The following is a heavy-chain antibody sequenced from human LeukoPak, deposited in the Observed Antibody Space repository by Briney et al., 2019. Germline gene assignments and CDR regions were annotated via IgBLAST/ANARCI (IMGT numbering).Heavy chain of an antibody. CDR3: ARVCGSGSYYKAPYYFDY. CDR2: IKLDGSEK. V-gene: IGHV3-7*01. D-gene: IGHD3-10*01. J-gene: IGHJ4*02. Sequence: GGSLRLSCAASGFTFSSYWMSWVRQGPGNGLEWVANIKLDGSEKYYVDSVKGRFTISRDNAKNSLYLQMNSLRAEDTAVYYCARVCGSGSYYKAPYYFDYWGQGTLVTVSS. CDR1: GFTFSSYW.